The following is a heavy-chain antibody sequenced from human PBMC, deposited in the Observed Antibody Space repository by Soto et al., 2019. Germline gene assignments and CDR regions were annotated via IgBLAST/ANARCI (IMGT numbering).Heavy chain of an antibody. CDR2: IYYSGST. V-gene: IGHV4-59*01. Sequence: SETLSLTCTVSGGSISSYYWSWIRQPPGKGLEWIGYIYYSGSTNYNPSLKSRVTISVDTSKNQFSLKLSSVTAADTAVYYCARDRGSSSNWFDPWGQGTLVTVSS. J-gene: IGHJ5*02. D-gene: IGHD6-6*01. CDR3: ARDRGSSSNWFDP. CDR1: GGSISSYY.